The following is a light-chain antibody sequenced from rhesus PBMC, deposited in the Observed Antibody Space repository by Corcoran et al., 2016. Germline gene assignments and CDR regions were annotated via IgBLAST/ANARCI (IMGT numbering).Light chain of an antibody. Sequence: DIQMTQSPSSLSASVGDTVTITCRASQGISSYLNWFQQKPGKAPKLLIQAASRLESGVPSRFSGSGSGTEFTLTISRLQPEDFAAYYCLQHNSYPLTFGGGTKVEIK. CDR1: QGISSY. V-gene: IGKV1-28*01. J-gene: IGKJ4*01. CDR2: AAS. CDR3: LQHNSYPLT.